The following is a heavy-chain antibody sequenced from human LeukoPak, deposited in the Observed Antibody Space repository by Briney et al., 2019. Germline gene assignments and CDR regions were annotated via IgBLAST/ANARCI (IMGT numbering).Heavy chain of an antibody. D-gene: IGHD6-13*01. Sequence: SETLSLTCAVSNYPITSDYYWVWIRQPPGQGLEWIGQIFHSGIAHYNPSLKSRVTISLDTSKSQFSLRLNSVTAADTAVYYCARDHNSSWDIYYFDSWGQGTLVTVSS. V-gene: IGHV4-38-2*02. J-gene: IGHJ4*02. CDR3: ARDHNSSWDIYYFDS. CDR2: IFHSGIA. CDR1: NYPITSDYY.